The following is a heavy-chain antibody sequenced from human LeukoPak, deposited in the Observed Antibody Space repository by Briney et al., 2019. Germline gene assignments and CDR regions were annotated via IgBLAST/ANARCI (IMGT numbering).Heavy chain of an antibody. D-gene: IGHD1-26*01. J-gene: IGHJ4*02. V-gene: IGHV3-30*04. Sequence: GGSLRLSCAASGFTFSSYAMHWVRQAPGKGLEWVAVISYDGSNKYYADSVKGRFTISRDNSKNTLYLQMNSLRAEDTAVYYCARGSGGSYAPHEDYWGQGTLVTVSS. CDR3: ARGSGGSYAPHEDY. CDR1: GFTFSSYA. CDR2: ISYDGSNK.